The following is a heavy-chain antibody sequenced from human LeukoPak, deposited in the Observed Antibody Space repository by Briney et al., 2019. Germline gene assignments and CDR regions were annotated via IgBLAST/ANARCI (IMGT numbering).Heavy chain of an antibody. D-gene: IGHD3-3*01. CDR2: IYYSGST. V-gene: IGHV4-39*07. J-gene: IGHJ4*02. CDR3: ARGGPSYDFWSGYSDY. Sequence: SETLSLTCTASGGSISSSSYYWGWIRQPPGKGLEWIGSIYYSGSTYYNPSLKSRVTISVDTSKNQFSLKLSSVTAADTAVYYCARGGPSYDFWSGYSDYWGQGTLVTVSS. CDR1: GGSISSSSYY.